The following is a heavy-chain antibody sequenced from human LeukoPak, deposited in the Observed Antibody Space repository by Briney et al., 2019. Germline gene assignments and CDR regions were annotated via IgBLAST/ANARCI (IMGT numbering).Heavy chain of an antibody. V-gene: IGHV4-34*01. J-gene: IGHJ3*02. CDR1: GGSFSGYY. CDR2: INHSGST. D-gene: IGHD4-17*01. Sequence: SETLSLTCAVYGGSFSGYYWSWIRQPPGKGLEWIGEINHSGSTNYNPSLKSRVTISVDTSKNQFSLKLSTVTAADTAVYYCARGRSTVTTNQGAFDIWGQGTMVTISS. CDR3: ARGRSTVTTNQGAFDI.